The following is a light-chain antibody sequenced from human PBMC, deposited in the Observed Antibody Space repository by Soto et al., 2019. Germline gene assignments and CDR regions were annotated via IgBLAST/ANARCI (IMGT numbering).Light chain of an antibody. CDR1: QSISSW. J-gene: IGKJ1*01. V-gene: IGKV1-5*01. CDR2: DAS. Sequence: DIQMTLSPSTLSASVGDRVTITCRASQSISSWLAWYQQKPGKAPKLLIYDASNLGSGVPSRFSGSGSGTDFTLTISGLQPDDFTTYYCQQYTSYSRAFGQGTKVDIK. CDR3: QQYTSYSRA.